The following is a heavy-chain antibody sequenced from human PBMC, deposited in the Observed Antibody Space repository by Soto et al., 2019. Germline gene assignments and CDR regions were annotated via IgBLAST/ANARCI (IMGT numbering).Heavy chain of an antibody. CDR2: VNTGNGNT. CDR3: ARDPPSIKVAGTGWFAP. Sequence: ASVKVSCKASEYTFTTYAMHWVRQAPGQRLEWMGWVNTGNGNTKYSEKFQGRVTITWDTTANTAYMELSSLRSEDTAVYYCARDPPSIKVAGTGWFAPWGQGTLVPVSS. D-gene: IGHD6-19*01. J-gene: IGHJ5*02. CDR1: EYTFTTYA. V-gene: IGHV1-3*04.